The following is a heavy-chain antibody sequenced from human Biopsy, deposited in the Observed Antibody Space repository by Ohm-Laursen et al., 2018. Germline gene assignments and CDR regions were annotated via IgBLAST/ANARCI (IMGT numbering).Heavy chain of an antibody. Sequence: SLRLSCSASGFDFSDYSMSWVRQAPEKGLEWVSSVTTTSSYIYYADSVKGRFTISRDNAKNSLYLQMNSLRADDTAVYYCATDDYSGDSAYWGQGTLVTVSS. CDR2: VTTTSSYI. J-gene: IGHJ4*02. V-gene: IGHV3-21*01. CDR3: ATDDYSGDSAY. CDR1: GFDFSDYS. D-gene: IGHD4-23*01.